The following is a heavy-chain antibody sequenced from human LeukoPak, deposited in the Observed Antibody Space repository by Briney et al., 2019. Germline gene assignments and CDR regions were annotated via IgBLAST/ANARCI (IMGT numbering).Heavy chain of an antibody. J-gene: IGHJ1*01. V-gene: IGHV3-15*01. CDR3: TGVFLAY. D-gene: IGHD2-8*01. CDR2: IKSKTDGETT. Sequence: PRRSLRLSCAASGFTVSTAWVSWVRQSPGQGLEWVGRIKSKTDGETTDYAAPVKGRFTISKDDSKNTMYLQMNSLTIEDTAVYYCTGVFLAYWGQGTLVTVSS. CDR1: GFTVSTAW.